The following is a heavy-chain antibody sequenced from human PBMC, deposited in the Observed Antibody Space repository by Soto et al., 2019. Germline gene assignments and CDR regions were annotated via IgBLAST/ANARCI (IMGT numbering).Heavy chain of an antibody. CDR1: GYTFANYA. D-gene: IGHD3-22*01. J-gene: IGHJ4*02. CDR2: INAGNGNT. V-gene: IGHV1-3*01. Sequence: ASVKVSCKASGYTFANYAMHWVRQAPGQRLEWMGWINAGNGNTKYSQKFQARVTITRDTSASTAYMELSSLRSEDTAVYYCARGERYYYDSSGYYHYWGQG. CDR3: ARGERYYYDSSGYYHY.